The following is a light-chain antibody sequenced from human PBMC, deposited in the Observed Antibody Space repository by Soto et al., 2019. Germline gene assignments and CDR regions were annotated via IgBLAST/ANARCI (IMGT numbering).Light chain of an antibody. V-gene: IGKV3-20*01. CDR1: QSISSNY. Sequence: EIVLTQSPGTLSLSPGERATLSCRASQSISSNYLAWYQQKPGQAPRLLIYGASTRATGIPDRFSGSGSGTDFTLTISRLEPEDFAVYHCQQYDDSMTFGQGTKVEVK. CDR2: GAS. J-gene: IGKJ1*01. CDR3: QQYDDSMT.